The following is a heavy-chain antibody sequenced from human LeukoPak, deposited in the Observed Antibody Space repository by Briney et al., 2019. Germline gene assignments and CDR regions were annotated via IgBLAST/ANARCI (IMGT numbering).Heavy chain of an antibody. CDR3: AKDKDTSSWYFDS. CDR2: IWYDGSNK. V-gene: IGHV3-30*02. J-gene: IGHJ4*02. Sequence: PGGSLRLSCAPSGFTFSSYGMHWVRQAPGKGLEGVAFIWYDGSNKHYAESVKGRFTISKDNSKNTLYLHTNSLRAEDTAVYSCAKDKDTSSWYFDSGGQGTLVTVS. D-gene: IGHD6-13*01. CDR1: GFTFSSYG.